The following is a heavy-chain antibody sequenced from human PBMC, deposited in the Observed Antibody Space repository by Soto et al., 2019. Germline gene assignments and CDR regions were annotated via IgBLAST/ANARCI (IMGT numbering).Heavy chain of an antibody. CDR3: AKDRRKVVVAAPFDY. D-gene: IGHD2-15*01. J-gene: IGHJ4*02. CDR1: GFTFSSYG. Sequence: VGSLRLSCAASGFTFSSYGMHWVRQAPGKGLEWVAVISYDGSNKYYADSVKGRFTISRDNSKNTLYLQMNSLRAEDTAVYYCAKDRRKVVVAAPFDYWGQGTLVTVSS. CDR2: ISYDGSNK. V-gene: IGHV3-30*18.